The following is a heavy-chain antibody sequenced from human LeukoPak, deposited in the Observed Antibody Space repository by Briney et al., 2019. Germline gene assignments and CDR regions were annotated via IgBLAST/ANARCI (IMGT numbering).Heavy chain of an antibody. D-gene: IGHD6-6*01. V-gene: IGHV1-2*06. Sequence: ASVKVSCRASGYTYTSYGISWVRQAPGQGLEWMGRINPNSGGTNYAQKFQGRVTMTRDTSISTAYMELSRLRSDDTAVYYCARDRSSIDYWGQGTLVTVSS. CDR1: GYTYTSYG. CDR2: INPNSGGT. J-gene: IGHJ4*02. CDR3: ARDRSSIDY.